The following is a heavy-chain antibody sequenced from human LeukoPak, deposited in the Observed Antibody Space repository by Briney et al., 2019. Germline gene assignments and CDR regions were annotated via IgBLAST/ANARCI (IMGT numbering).Heavy chain of an antibody. Sequence: SETLSLTCTVSGGSISSYYWSWIRQPPGKGLEWIGYIYYSESTNYNPSLKSRVTISVDTSKNQFSLKLSSVTAADTAVYYCARDSSGQPYFDYWGQGTLVTVSS. V-gene: IGHV4-59*01. J-gene: IGHJ4*02. D-gene: IGHD6-19*01. CDR2: IYYSEST. CDR1: GGSISSYY. CDR3: ARDSSGQPYFDY.